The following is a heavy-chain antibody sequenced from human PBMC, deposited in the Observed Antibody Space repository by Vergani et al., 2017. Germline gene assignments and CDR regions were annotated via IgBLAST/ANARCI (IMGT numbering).Heavy chain of an antibody. Sequence: VQLLESGGGVVQPGRSLRLSCAASGFTFSSYGMHWVRQAPGKGLEWVAVISYDGSNKYYADSVKGRFTISRDNSKNTLYLQMNSLRAEDTAVYYCAKDISYCGGDCYSGAFDIWGQGTMVTVSS. V-gene: IGHV3-30*18. CDR1: GFTFSSYG. J-gene: IGHJ3*02. D-gene: IGHD2-21*01. CDR2: ISYDGSNK. CDR3: AKDISYCGGDCYSGAFDI.